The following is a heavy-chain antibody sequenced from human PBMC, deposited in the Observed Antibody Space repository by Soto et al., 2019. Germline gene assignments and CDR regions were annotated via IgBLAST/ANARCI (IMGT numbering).Heavy chain of an antibody. CDR2: IIPILGIA. CDR3: GRGPIVVVTAYIDY. J-gene: IGHJ4*02. CDR1: GGTFSSYT. Sequence: QVQLVQSGAEVKKPGSSVKVSCKASGGTFSSYTISWVRQAPGQGLEWMGRIIPILGIANYAQKFQGRVTITADNSTSTAYMELSSLRSEDTAVYYCGRGPIVVVTAYIDYWGQGTLVTVSS. D-gene: IGHD2-21*02. V-gene: IGHV1-69*02.